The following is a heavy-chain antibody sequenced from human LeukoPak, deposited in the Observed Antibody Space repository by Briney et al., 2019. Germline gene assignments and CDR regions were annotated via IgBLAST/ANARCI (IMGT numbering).Heavy chain of an antibody. CDR2: VSGSGGST. CDR1: GFTFSSYG. J-gene: IGHJ4*02. CDR3: ATYRQVLLPFES. Sequence: GGSLRLSCAASGFTFSSYGMSWVRQAPGKGLEWVSAVSGSGGSTYYADSVKGRFTISRDNSKSTLSLQMNSLRAEDTAIYYCATYRQVLLPFESWGQGTLVTVSS. D-gene: IGHD2-8*02. V-gene: IGHV3-23*01.